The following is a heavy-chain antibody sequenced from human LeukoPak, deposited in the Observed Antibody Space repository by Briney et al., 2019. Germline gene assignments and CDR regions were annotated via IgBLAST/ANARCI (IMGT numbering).Heavy chain of an antibody. CDR3: ARGDLYGMDV. CDR2: ISSSSSYI. J-gene: IGHJ6*04. V-gene: IGHV3-21*01. Sequence: GGSLRLSCAACGFTFSRYSMNWVRQAPGKGLEWVSSISSSSSYIYYVDSVKGRFTISRDNAKNSLYLQMNSLRAEDTAVYYCARGDLYGMDVWGKGTTVTVSS. CDR1: GFTFSRYS.